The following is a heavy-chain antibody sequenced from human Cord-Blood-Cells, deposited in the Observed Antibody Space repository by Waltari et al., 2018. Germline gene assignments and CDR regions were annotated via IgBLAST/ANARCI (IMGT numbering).Heavy chain of an antibody. CDR2: IIPIFGTA. Sequence: VQLVQSGAEVKKPGSPVKVSCKAPGGPFRSYAISRVRQAPGQGLEWMGGIIPIFGTANYAQKFQGRVTITADESTSTAYMELSSLRSEDTAVYYCARARAGGGAFDIWGQGTMVTVSS. V-gene: IGHV1-69*12. D-gene: IGHD3-10*01. J-gene: IGHJ3*02. CDR1: GGPFRSYA. CDR3: ARARAGGGAFDI.